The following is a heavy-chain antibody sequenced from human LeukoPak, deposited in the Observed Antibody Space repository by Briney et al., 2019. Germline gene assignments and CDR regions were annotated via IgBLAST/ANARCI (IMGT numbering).Heavy chain of an antibody. J-gene: IGHJ4*02. D-gene: IGHD6-13*01. V-gene: IGHV3-11*01. CDR3: AKDPAYSPSYYFDY. CDR1: GFTFSDYY. Sequence: GGALRLSCAASGFTFSDYYMTWIRQAPGKGLEGVSYISSSGSTIYYADSVKGRFTISRDNSKNTLYLQMNSLRAEDTAVYYCAKDPAYSPSYYFDYWGQGTLVTVSS. CDR2: ISSSGSTI.